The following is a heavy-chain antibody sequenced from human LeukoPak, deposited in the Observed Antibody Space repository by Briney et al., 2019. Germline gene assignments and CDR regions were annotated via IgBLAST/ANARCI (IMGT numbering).Heavy chain of an antibody. CDR1: GYSFTSYW. D-gene: IGHD6-13*01. CDR3: ARVGSSSWYHFKQ. J-gene: IGHJ4*02. V-gene: IGHV5-51*01. Sequence: GESLQISCKGSGYSFTSYWIGWVRQMPGKGLEWMGIIYPGDSDTRYSPSFQGQVTISADKSISTAYLQWSSLKASDTAMYYCARVGSSSWYHFKQWGQGTLVTVSS. CDR2: IYPGDSDT.